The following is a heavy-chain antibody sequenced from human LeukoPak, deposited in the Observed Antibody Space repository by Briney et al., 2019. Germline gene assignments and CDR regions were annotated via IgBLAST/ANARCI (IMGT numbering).Heavy chain of an antibody. D-gene: IGHD2-2*01. CDR3: ARGYCSSTSCYWRY. V-gene: IGHV4-61*02. J-gene: IGHJ4*02. CDR1: GGSISSGSYY. Sequence: SETLSLTCTVSGGSISSGSYYWSWIRQPAGKGLEWIGRIFTSGSTNYNPSLKSRVTISVDTSKNQFYLKLSSVTAADTAVYYCARGYCSSTSCYWRYWGQGTLVTVSS. CDR2: IFTSGST.